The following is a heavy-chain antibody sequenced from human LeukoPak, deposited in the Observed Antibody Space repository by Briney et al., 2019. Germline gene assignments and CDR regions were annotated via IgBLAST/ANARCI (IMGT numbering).Heavy chain of an antibody. V-gene: IGHV4-39*01. J-gene: IGHJ6*02. Sequence: PSETLSLTCTVSGGSISSSRYYWGWIRQPPRKGLEWIGSIYYRGSTYYNPSLKSRVTISVDTSKNQFSLKLSSVTAADTAVYYCARLGNNPGTREGYYYYGMDVWGQGTTVTVSS. CDR2: IYYRGST. CDR1: GGSISSSRYY. CDR3: ARLGNNPGTREGYYYYGMDV. D-gene: IGHD1/OR15-1a*01.